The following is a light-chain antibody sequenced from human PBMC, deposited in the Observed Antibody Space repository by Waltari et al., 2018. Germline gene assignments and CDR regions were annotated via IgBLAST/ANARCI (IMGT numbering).Light chain of an antibody. Sequence: DIQMTQSPSTLSASVGDRVTITCRASQSISRWWAWYQQKPGKASKLLIYKASSLESGVPSRFSGSGSGTEFTLTISSLQPDDFATYYCQQYNSYLFTFGPGTKVDIK. CDR1: QSISRW. J-gene: IGKJ3*01. V-gene: IGKV1-5*03. CDR3: QQYNSYLFT. CDR2: KAS.